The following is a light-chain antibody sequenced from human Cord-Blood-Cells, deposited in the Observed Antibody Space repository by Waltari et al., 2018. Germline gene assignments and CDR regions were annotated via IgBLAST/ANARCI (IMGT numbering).Light chain of an antibody. J-gene: IGLJ3*02. CDR3: QSYDSSNWV. Sequence: SESPGKTVTISCTRSSGSIASHHVQWYQQRPGSSPTTVIYEDNQRPSGVPDRFSGSIDSSSNSASLTISGLKTEDEADYYCQSYDSSNWVFGGGTKLTVL. V-gene: IGLV6-57*01. CDR1: SGSIASHH. CDR2: EDN.